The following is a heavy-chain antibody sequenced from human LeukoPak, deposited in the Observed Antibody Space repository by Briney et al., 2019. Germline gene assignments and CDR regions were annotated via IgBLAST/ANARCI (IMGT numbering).Heavy chain of an antibody. CDR3: ARGSSFDGYCSAGTCDAGYYDS. CDR1: GESFSAYF. CDR2: INHRGSS. D-gene: IGHD2-15*01. V-gene: IGHV4-34*01. J-gene: IGHJ4*02. Sequence: SETLSLTCAVYGESFSAYFWNWIRQAPGKPLEYIGEINHRGSSHYNPSLKTRVTLSVDTSKKQFSLKLTSVTAADTAVYFCARGSSFDGYCSAGTCDAGYYDSWGQGTPVTVSS.